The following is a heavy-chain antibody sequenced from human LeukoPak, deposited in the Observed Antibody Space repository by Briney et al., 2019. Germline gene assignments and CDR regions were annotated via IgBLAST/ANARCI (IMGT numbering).Heavy chain of an antibody. Sequence: SETLSLTCTVSGGSISSYYWSWIRQPPGKGLEWIGYIYYSGSTNYNPSLKSRVTISVDTSKNQFSLKLSSVTAADTAVYYCARGYTGYYFDYWGQGTLVTVSS. D-gene: IGHD5-18*01. CDR3: ARGYTGYYFDY. V-gene: IGHV4-59*01. J-gene: IGHJ4*02. CDR2: IYYSGST. CDR1: GGSISSYY.